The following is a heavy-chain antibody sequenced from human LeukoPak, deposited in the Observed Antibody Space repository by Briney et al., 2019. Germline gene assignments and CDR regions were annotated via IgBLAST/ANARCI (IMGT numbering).Heavy chain of an antibody. CDR3: ASSIVYCSSTSCYFN. V-gene: IGHV1-2*02. CDR1: GCTFTGYF. CDR2: INPNSGGT. J-gene: IGHJ4*02. Sequence: ASVKVSCKASGCTFTGYFMHWVRQAPGQGLEWMGWINPNSGGTNYAQKFQGRVTMTGDTSISTAYMELSRLRSDDTAVYYCASSIVYCSSTSCYFNWGQGTLVTVSS. D-gene: IGHD2-2*01.